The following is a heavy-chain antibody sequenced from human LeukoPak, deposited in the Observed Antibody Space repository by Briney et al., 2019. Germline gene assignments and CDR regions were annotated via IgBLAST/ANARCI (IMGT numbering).Heavy chain of an antibody. D-gene: IGHD6-13*01. CDR3: ATGGESSSARGYYGMDV. CDR1: GGSISNYY. Sequence: SETLSLTCTVSGGSISNYYWSWIRQPAGKGLEWIGRIYSNGYTNYNPSLKSRVTMSVDTSKNQFSLKVSSVTAADTAMYYCATGGESSSARGYYGMDVWGQGTTVTVSS. CDR2: IYSNGYT. J-gene: IGHJ6*02. V-gene: IGHV4-4*07.